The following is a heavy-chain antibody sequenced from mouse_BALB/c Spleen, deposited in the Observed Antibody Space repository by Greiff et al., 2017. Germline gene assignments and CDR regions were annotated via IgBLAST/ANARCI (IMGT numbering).Heavy chain of an antibody. J-gene: IGHJ4*01. CDR3: VRLLPSLYYYAMDY. CDR2: IRSKSNNYAT. Sequence: EVKLVESGGGLVQPKGSLKLSCAASGFTFNTYAMNWVRQAPGKGLEWVARIRSKSNNYATYYADSVKDRFTISRDDSQSMLYLQMNNLKTEDTAMYYCVRLLPSLYYYAMDYWGQGTSVTVSS. CDR1: GFTFNTYA. D-gene: IGHD2-1*01. V-gene: IGHV10-1*02.